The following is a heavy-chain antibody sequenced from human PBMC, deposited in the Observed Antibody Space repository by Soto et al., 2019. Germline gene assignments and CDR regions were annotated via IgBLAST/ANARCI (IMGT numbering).Heavy chain of an antibody. CDR1: GFTFSSYG. CDR3: AKEFTIFGVVTPYYYYYGMDV. Sequence: PGGSLRLSCAASGFTFSSYGMHWVRQAPGKGLEWVAVISYDGSNKYYADSVKGRFTISRDNSKNTLYLQMNSLRAEDTAVYYCAKEFTIFGVVTPYYYYYGMDVWGQGTTVTAP. D-gene: IGHD3-3*01. CDR2: ISYDGSNK. V-gene: IGHV3-30*18. J-gene: IGHJ6*02.